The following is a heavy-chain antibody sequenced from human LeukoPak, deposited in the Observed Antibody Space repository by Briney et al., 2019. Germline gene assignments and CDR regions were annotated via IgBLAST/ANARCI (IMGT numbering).Heavy chain of an antibody. CDR1: GFTFSSYW. CDR2: INSDGSST. V-gene: IGHV3-74*01. J-gene: IGHJ3*02. CDR3: ARDPRTYYYDSSGYYHNDAFDI. Sequence: WGSLRLSCAASGFTFSSYWMHWVRQAPGKGLVWVSRINSDGSSTSYADSVKGRFTISRDNAKNTLYLQMNSLRAEDTAVYYCARDPRTYYYDSSGYYHNDAFDIWGQGTMVTVSS. D-gene: IGHD3-22*01.